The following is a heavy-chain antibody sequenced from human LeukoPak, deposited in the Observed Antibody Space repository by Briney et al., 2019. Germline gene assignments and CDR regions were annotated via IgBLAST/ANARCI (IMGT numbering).Heavy chain of an antibody. Sequence: GGSLRLSCEASGFIFSSLWMHWVRQAPGKGLVWVSYIRGDGGTTSYADSVKSRFTISRDNAKNTLYLQLNSLRVEDTAVYYCVRGGYGSIDYWGQGTLVTVSS. J-gene: IGHJ4*02. V-gene: IGHV3-74*01. CDR3: VRGGYGSIDY. CDR1: GFIFSSLW. D-gene: IGHD4-17*01. CDR2: IRGDGGTT.